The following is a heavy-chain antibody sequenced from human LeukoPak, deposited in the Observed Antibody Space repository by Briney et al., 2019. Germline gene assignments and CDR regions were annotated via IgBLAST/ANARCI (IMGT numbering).Heavy chain of an antibody. CDR3: VKHSGGVYGSSDS. J-gene: IGHJ4*02. CDR2: VGRSGVDT. CDR1: GFIFSSYA. D-gene: IGHD1-1*01. V-gene: IGHV3-23*01. Sequence: GGSLRLSCVASGFIFSSYAVSWFRQAPGKGLEWVSTVGRSGVDTYYADSVRGRFTISKDSSKNTLQMNSLSAEDTAIYYCVKHSGGVYGSSDSWGQGILVTVSS.